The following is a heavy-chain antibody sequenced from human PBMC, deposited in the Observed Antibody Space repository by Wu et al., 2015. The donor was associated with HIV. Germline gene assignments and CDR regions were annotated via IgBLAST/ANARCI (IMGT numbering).Heavy chain of an antibody. CDR1: GYTLIDLS. J-gene: IGHJ5*02. D-gene: IGHD6-13*01. Sequence: QVQLIQSGAEAKKPGASVKVSCKVSGYTLIDLSIHWVRQSPGKGLEWMGGIIPIFGTANYAEKFRGRVTITTDESTNTAYMELSSLKSEDTAIYYCARGLAAPGNFRENWLDPWGQGTLVTVSS. CDR2: IIPIFGTA. CDR3: ARGLAAPGNFRENWLDP. V-gene: IGHV1-69*05.